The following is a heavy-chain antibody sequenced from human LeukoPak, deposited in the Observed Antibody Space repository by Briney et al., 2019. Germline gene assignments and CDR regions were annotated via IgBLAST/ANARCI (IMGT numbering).Heavy chain of an antibody. CDR2: IWYDGSNK. J-gene: IGHJ4*02. CDR3: ARERQKHYYFDY. V-gene: IGHV3-33*01. Sequence: GGSLRLSCAASGFTFSSYGMHWVRQAPGKGLEWVAVIWYDGSNKYYADSVKGRFTISRDNSKNTLYLQMNSLRAEDTAVYYCARERQKHYYFDYWGQGTLVTVSS. CDR1: GFTFSSYG.